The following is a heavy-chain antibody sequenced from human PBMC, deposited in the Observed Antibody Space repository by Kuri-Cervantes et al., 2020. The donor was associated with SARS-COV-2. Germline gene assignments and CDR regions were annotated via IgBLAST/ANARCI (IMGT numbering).Heavy chain of an antibody. D-gene: IGHD1-26*01. J-gene: IGHJ4*02. CDR1: GGSISSGGYS. CDR3: AREGTTSVGSTSFDH. CDR2: IYYSGST. V-gene: IGHV4-30-2*01. Sequence: SETLSLTCAVSGGSISSGGYSWSWIRQPPGKGLEWIGYIYYSGSTYYNPSLKSRVTISLDKSKNQFSLRLTSVTAADTAVYYCAREGTTSVGSTSFDHWAQGPL.